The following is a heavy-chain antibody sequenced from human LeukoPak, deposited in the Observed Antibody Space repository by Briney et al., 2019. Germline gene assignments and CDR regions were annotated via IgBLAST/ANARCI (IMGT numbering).Heavy chain of an antibody. CDR1: GYSFTSYW. CDR2: IYPGDSDT. V-gene: IGHV5-51*01. J-gene: IGHJ4*02. CDR3: ARVFDDFWSGYYAFDY. D-gene: IGHD3-3*01. Sequence: GESLKISCKGSGYSFTSYWIGWVRQMPGKGLEWMGIIYPGDSDTRYSPSFQGQVTISADKSIRTAYLQWSSLKASDTAMYYCARVFDDFWSGYYAFDYWGQGTLVTVSS.